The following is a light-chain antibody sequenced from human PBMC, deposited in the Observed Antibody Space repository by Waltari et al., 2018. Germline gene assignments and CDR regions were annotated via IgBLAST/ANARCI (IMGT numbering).Light chain of an antibody. CDR1: SSDVGGYNY. CDR3: SSYAGTSTFYV. V-gene: IGLV2-8*01. CDR2: EVT. Sequence: QSAVTQPPSASGSPGQSVTISCTGTSSDVGGYNYVSWYQQHPGKAPKLLLYEVTKRPSGVPDRFSGSKSGNTASLTVSGLQADDEADYYCSSYAGTSTFYVFGTGTEVTVL. J-gene: IGLJ1*01.